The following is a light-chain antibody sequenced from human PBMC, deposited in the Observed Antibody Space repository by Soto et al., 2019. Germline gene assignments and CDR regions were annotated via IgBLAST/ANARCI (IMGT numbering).Light chain of an antibody. CDR3: QQRSNWPPYT. Sequence: EIVLTQSPATLSLSPGERATLSCRASQSVSSYLAWYQQKPGQAPRLLIYDASNRATGIPARFSGSGSGTVFTLPISSLEHEDFAVYYCQQRSNWPPYTFGQGTKLEIK. V-gene: IGKV3-11*01. J-gene: IGKJ2*01. CDR1: QSVSSY. CDR2: DAS.